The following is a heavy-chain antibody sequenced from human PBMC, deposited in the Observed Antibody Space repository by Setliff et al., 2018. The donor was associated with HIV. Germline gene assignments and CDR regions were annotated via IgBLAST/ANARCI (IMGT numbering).Heavy chain of an antibody. Sequence: SETLSLTCSVSGGSITGYYWSWIRQPAGKDMEWIGRSGDTIYNPSLESRVTISVDTSRNQFSLRLSSVTAADTAVYYCARIDPGKFWSLDCWGRGTLVTVTS. CDR1: GGSITGYY. CDR3: ARIDPGKFWSLDC. V-gene: IGHV4-4*07. D-gene: IGHD1-1*01. J-gene: IGHJ4*02. CDR2: SGDT.